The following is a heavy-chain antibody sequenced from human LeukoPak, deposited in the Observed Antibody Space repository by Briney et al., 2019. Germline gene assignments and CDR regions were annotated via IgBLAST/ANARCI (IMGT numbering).Heavy chain of an antibody. D-gene: IGHD3-10*01. CDR2: IYYSGST. V-gene: IGHV4-59*08. CDR3: ARRIYGSGRPYYYYYMDV. J-gene: IGHJ6*03. CDR1: GGSISSYY. Sequence: PSETLSLTCTVSGGSISSYYWSWIRQPPGKGPEWIGYIYYSGSTNYNPSLKSRVTISVDTSKKQFSLKLSSVTAADTAVYYCARRIYGSGRPYYYYYMDVWGKGTTVTVSS.